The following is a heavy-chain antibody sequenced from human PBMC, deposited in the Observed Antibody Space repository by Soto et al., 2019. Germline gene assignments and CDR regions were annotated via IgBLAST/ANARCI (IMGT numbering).Heavy chain of an antibody. CDR2: IIPIFGTA. CDR3: ARAEGSYNWNDDGMAFDI. V-gene: IGHV1-69*01. Sequence: QVQLVQSGAEVKKPGSSVKVSCKASGGTFSSYAISWVRQAPGQGLEWMGGIIPIFGTANYAQKFQGRVTITADESTSTAYMELSSLRSEDTAVYYCARAEGSYNWNDDGMAFDIWGQGTMVTVSS. D-gene: IGHD1-20*01. CDR1: GGTFSSYA. J-gene: IGHJ3*02.